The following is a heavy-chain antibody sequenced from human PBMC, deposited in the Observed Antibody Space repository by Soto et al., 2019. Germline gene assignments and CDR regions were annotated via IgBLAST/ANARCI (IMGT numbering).Heavy chain of an antibody. CDR2: IIPIFGTA. Sequence: ASVKVSCKASGGTFSSYAISWVRQAPGQGLERMGGIIPIFGTANYAQKFQGRVTITADESTSTAYMELSSLRSEDTAVYYCARGSLWFGEQTGARKKDYYYYYGMDVWGQGTTVTVSS. V-gene: IGHV1-69*13. CDR3: ARGSLWFGEQTGARKKDYYYYYGMDV. J-gene: IGHJ6*02. D-gene: IGHD3-10*01. CDR1: GGTFSSYA.